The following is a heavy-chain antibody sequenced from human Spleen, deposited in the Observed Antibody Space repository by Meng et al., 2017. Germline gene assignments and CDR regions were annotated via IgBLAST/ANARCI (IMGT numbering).Heavy chain of an antibody. CDR3: AMGWGSSRAFDF. CDR2: ITSGSAYM. CDR1: GFTFSTYN. J-gene: IGHJ4*02. Sequence: GGSLRLSCAASGFTFSTYNMNWVRQAPGKGLEWVSSITSGSAYMFYTDSVKGRFTISRDNAKNSLYLQMNSLRAEDTALYYCAMGWGSSRAFDFWGQGTLVTVSS. V-gene: IGHV3-21*01. D-gene: IGHD6-6*01.